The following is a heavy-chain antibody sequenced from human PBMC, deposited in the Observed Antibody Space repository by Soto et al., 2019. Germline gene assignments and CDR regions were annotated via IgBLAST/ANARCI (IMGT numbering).Heavy chain of an antibody. V-gene: IGHV4-4*02. CDR3: ARISQYCSGGSCYTGVFAFDI. Sequence: QVQLQESGPGLVKPSGTLSLTCAVSGGSISSSNWWSWVRQPPGKGLEWIGEIYHSGSTNYNPSLKSRVTISVDKSKNQFSLKLSSVTAADTAVYYCARISQYCSGGSCYTGVFAFDIWGQGTMVTVSS. D-gene: IGHD2-15*01. CDR2: IYHSGST. J-gene: IGHJ3*02. CDR1: GGSISSSNW.